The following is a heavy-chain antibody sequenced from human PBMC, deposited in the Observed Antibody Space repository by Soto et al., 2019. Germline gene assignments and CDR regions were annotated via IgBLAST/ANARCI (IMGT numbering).Heavy chain of an antibody. CDR3: ARVTGSYYFGMDV. J-gene: IGHJ6*02. V-gene: IGHV4-34*01. CDR2: INHRGST. CDR1: GGSFSGYY. D-gene: IGHD2-15*01. Sequence: QVQLQQWGAGLLKPSETLSLTCAAYGGSFSGYYWSWIRQPPGKGLEWIGEINHRGSTNYNPSLKSRVTISVDTSKNQFSLKLSYVTAADTAVYYCARVTGSYYFGMDVWGQGTTVTVSS.